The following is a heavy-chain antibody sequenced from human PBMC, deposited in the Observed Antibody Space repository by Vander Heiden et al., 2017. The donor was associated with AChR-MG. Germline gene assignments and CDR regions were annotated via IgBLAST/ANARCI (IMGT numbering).Heavy chain of an antibody. CDR1: GGPINIYY. D-gene: IGHD3-16*01. Sequence: QVQLQESGPGLVKPSETLSLTCSVSGGPINIYYWSWIRQPPGKGLEWIGYIYNSGGSTNYNPSLKSRVTISVDTSKDQFSLKLKSVTAADTAVYYCARDLELGHWSQGTLVTVSS. V-gene: IGHV4-59*01. J-gene: IGHJ4*02. CDR2: IYNSGGST. CDR3: ARDLELGH.